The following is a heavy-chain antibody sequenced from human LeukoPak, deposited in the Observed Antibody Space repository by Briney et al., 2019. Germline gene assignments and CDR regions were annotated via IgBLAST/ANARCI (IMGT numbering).Heavy chain of an antibody. Sequence: GGSLGLSCAASGFTFSSYAMSWVRQAPGKGLEWVSTFSGSGGSTHYADSVKGRFTISRDNSKNTLYLQMNSLRAEDTAIYYCAKNGDRGAYCTGGTCYPYFYYYMDVWGKGTTVTI. V-gene: IGHV3-23*01. CDR2: FSGSGGST. CDR3: AKNGDRGAYCTGGTCYPYFYYYMDV. CDR1: GFTFSSYA. J-gene: IGHJ6*03. D-gene: IGHD2-15*01.